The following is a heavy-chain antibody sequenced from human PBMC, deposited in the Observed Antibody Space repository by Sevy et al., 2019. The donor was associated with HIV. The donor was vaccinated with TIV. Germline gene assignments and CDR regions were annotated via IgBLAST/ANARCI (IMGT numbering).Heavy chain of an antibody. Sequence: GGSLRLSCAASGFTFSDYWMSWVRQAPEKGLEWVSNIKQNGSKTYYVDSIKGRFIVSRDNAKKSLYLEMSSLRAEDTAVYYCARLKLHYDPYYFDLWGQGTLVTVSS. J-gene: IGHJ4*02. V-gene: IGHV3-7*01. CDR1: GFTFSDYW. CDR3: ARLKLHYDPYYFDL. CDR2: IKQNGSKT. D-gene: IGHD3-16*01.